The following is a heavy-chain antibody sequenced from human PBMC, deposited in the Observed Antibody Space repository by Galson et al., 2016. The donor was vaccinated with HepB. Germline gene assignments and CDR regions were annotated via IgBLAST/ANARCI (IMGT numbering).Heavy chain of an antibody. V-gene: IGHV4-59*02. CDR3: ARGSTYYYDISGYYSNTPGIDY. J-gene: IGHJ4*02. Sequence: SETLSLTCGVSGGSVSSFYWSWIRQPPGKGLEWIGYIYYSGSTNYNPSLKSRVTISVDRSKNQFSLQLRSVTSADTAVYYCARGSTYYYDISGYYSNTPGIDYWGQGTLVTVSS. CDR2: IYYSGST. D-gene: IGHD3-22*01. CDR1: GGSVSSFY.